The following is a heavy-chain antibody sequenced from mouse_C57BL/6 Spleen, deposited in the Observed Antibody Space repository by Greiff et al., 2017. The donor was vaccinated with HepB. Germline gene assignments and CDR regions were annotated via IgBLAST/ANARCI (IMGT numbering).Heavy chain of an antibody. CDR2: IYPRDGST. CDR3: ARKLRLRAYAMDY. CDR1: GYTFTSYD. Sequence: QVQLQQSGPELVKPGASVKLSCKASGYTFTSYDINWVKQRPGQGLEWIGWIYPRDGSTTYNETFKGKATLTVDTSSSTAYMELHRLTSEDSAVYFCARKLRLRAYAMDYWGQGTSVTVPS. V-gene: IGHV1-85*01. J-gene: IGHJ4*01. D-gene: IGHD3-2*02.